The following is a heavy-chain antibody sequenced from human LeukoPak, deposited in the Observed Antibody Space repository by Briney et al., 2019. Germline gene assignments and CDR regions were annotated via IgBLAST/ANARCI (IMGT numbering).Heavy chain of an antibody. J-gene: IGHJ5*02. CDR3: ARRENNGYYLS. Sequence: GGSLRLSCAASGFTFSSYGMSWVRQAPGKGLEWVSVLYSDGTTYYADSVKGRFIISRDNSRNTLSLQMHSLRAEDTAVYYCARRENNGYYLSWGQGTLVTVSS. V-gene: IGHV3-53*01. CDR1: GFTFSSYG. CDR2: LYSDGTT. D-gene: IGHD3-22*01.